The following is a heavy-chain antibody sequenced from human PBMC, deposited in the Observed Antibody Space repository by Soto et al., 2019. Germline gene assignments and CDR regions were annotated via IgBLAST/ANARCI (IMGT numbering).Heavy chain of an antibody. CDR3: ARQRRDFDY. Sequence: QVQLQESGPGLVKPSETLSLTCTVSGGSISNYYWSWIRQPPGKGLQWIGYIFSSGSTNYNPPLKSLVTISVNTSRNQFSLNLTSVTAAETAVYYCARQRRDFDYWGQGSLVTVSS. CDR2: IFSSGST. J-gene: IGHJ4*02. V-gene: IGHV4-59*08. CDR1: GGSISNYY.